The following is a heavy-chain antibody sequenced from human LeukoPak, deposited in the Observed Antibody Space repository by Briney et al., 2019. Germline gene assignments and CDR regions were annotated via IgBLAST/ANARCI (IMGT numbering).Heavy chain of an antibody. J-gene: IGHJ4*02. V-gene: IGHV4-4*07. CDR3: VRAEGGGYARY. Sequence: SETLSLTCTVSGASISNYYWSWIRQPAGEGLEWIGRMYNSGSTIYNPSLQSRVTMSLDMSSNHFSLNLISVTAADTAVYYCVRAEGGGYARYWGQGTLVTVSS. CDR2: MYNSGST. D-gene: IGHD5-12*01. CDR1: GASISNYY.